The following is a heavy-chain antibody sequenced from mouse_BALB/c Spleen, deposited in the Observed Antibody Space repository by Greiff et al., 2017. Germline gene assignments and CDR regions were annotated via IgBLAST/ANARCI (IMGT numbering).Heavy chain of an antibody. CDR3: TRLYGSSPAWFAY. J-gene: IGHJ3*01. V-gene: IGHV1S81*02. Sequence: VQLQQSGAELVKPGASVKLSCKASGYTFSSYYMYWVKQRPGQGLEWIGEINPSNGGTNFNEKFKSKATLTVDKSSSTAYMQLSSLTSEDSAVYYCTRLYGSSPAWFAYWGQGTLVTVSA. CDR2: INPSNGGT. D-gene: IGHD1-1*01. CDR1: GYTFSSYY.